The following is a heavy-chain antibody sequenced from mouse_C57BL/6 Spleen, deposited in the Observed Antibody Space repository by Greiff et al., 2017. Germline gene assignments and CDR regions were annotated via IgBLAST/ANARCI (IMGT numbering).Heavy chain of an antibody. CDR3: ARKRLYVDYAMDY. J-gene: IGHJ4*01. D-gene: IGHD1-1*01. CDR2: IDPSDSET. CDR1: GYTFTSYW. V-gene: IGHV1-52*01. Sequence: QVQLQQPGAELVRPGSSVKLSCKASGYTFTSYWMHWVKQRPIQGLEWIGNIDPSDSETHYNQKFKDKATLTVDKSSSTAYMQLSSLTSEDSAVYYCARKRLYVDYAMDYWGQGTSVTVSS.